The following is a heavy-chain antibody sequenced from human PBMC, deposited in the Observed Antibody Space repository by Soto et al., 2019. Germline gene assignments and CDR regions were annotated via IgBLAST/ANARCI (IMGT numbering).Heavy chain of an antibody. CDR3: ARHGSYGNYYFDY. CDR1: GFTFTDYF. J-gene: IGHJ4*02. Sequence: GVSLRLSCAASGFTFTDYFMTWIRQAPGKGLEWISYISTGGSTRYYADSVKGRFTISKDNAKNSLYLQLNSLRPDDTAVYYCARHGSYGNYYFDYWGQGVMVTVSS. V-gene: IGHV3-11*01. CDR2: ISTGGSTR. D-gene: IGHD5-18*01.